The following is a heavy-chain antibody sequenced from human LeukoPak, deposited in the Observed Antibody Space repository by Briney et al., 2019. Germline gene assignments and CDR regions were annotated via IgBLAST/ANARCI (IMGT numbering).Heavy chain of an antibody. CDR2: ISDIGSI. CDR3: AGHHPRNTVDF. V-gene: IGHV4-61*08. J-gene: IGHJ4*02. Sequence: SQTLSLTCAVSGGSISSGGYYWSWIRQPPGKGLEWIAYISDIGSINYNPSLKSRVTVSLDTSKNQFSLKLSSVTAADTAVYYCAGHHPRNTVDFWGQGTLVTVSS. D-gene: IGHD2/OR15-2a*01. CDR1: GGSISSGGYY.